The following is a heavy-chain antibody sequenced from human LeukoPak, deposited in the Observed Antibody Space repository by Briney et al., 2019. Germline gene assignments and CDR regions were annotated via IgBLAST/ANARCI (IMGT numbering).Heavy chain of an antibody. J-gene: IGHJ4*02. V-gene: IGHV3-64*01. CDR1: GFTFSKYA. Sequence: PGGSLRLSCAASGFTFSKYAMHWARQAPGKGLEYASAISSNGDSTYYANSVKGRFTISRDNSKNTLYLQMGSLRVKDMGVYYCAREGASSGSYSYWGQGTLVTVSS. CDR3: AREGASSGSYSY. CDR2: ISSNGDST. D-gene: IGHD1-26*01.